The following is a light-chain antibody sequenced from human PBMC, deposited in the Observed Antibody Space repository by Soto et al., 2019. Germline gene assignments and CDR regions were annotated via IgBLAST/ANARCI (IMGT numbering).Light chain of an antibody. Sequence: QSVLTQPPSASGTPGQRVTISCSGSSSNIGSNYVYWYQQLPGTAPKLLIYRNNQRPSGVPDRFSGSKSGTSASLAISGLGSEDEADYYCAAGDDSLSADVVFAGGTKLTVL. CDR1: SSNIGSNY. CDR2: RNN. V-gene: IGLV1-47*01. CDR3: AAGDDSLSADVV. J-gene: IGLJ2*01.